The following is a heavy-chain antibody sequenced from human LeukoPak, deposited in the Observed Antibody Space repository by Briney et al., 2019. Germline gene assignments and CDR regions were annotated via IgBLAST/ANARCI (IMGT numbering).Heavy chain of an antibody. CDR3: ARDRTPWYSSSLNGPFDY. Sequence: ASVKVSCKASGYTFTGYYMHWVRQAPGQGLEWMGWINPNSGGTHYAQKFQGRVTMTRDTSISTAYMELSRLRSDDTAVYYCARDRTPWYSSSLNGPFDYWGQGTLVTVSS. CDR2: INPNSGGT. D-gene: IGHD6-13*01. J-gene: IGHJ4*02. CDR1: GYTFTGYY. V-gene: IGHV1-2*02.